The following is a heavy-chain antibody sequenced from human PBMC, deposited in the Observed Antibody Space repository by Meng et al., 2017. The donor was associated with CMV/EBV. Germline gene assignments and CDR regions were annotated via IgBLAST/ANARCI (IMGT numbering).Heavy chain of an antibody. CDR2: ITDTGTT. J-gene: IGHJ4*02. CDR1: GGSFSGYA. Sequence: ENPSLPSAVSGGSFSGYAWTWSRQSRAKGLGWIGNITDTGTTNYNPCLKSRVSILVDTSKNQFSLKLKSVTGADTAIYYCARGAPGYWGQGTLVTVSS. V-gene: IGHV4-34*01. CDR3: ARGAPGY.